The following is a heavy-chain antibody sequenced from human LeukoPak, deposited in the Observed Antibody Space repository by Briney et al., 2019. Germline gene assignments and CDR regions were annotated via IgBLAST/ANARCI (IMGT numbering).Heavy chain of an antibody. D-gene: IGHD3-22*01. CDR3: ARDRYYYDSSGYRVFDY. V-gene: IGHV4-38-2*02. Sequence: SETLSLTCAVSGYSISSGYYWGRIRQPPGRGLEWIGSLYHSGSTYYNPSLKSRVTISVDTSKNQFSLRLTSVTAADTAVYYCARDRYYYDSSGYRVFDYWGQGTLVTVSS. J-gene: IGHJ4*02. CDR1: GYSISSGYY. CDR2: LYHSGST.